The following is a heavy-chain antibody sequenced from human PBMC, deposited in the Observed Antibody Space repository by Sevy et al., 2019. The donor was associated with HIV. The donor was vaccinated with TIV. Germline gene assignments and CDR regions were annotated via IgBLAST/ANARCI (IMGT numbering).Heavy chain of an antibody. CDR2: ISHSGYT. J-gene: IGHJ3*02. D-gene: IGHD7-27*01. CDR3: ARLNWGWDAFDI. V-gene: IGHV4-61*01. CDR1: GDSGDRTIYY. Sequence: SETLSLTCTVSGDSGDRTIYYWTWIRQPPGKALEWIGFISHSGYTSYNASLKSRVVLSIDAARNQFSLKLTSVQAADTAIYYCARLNWGWDAFDIWGQGTMVTVSS.